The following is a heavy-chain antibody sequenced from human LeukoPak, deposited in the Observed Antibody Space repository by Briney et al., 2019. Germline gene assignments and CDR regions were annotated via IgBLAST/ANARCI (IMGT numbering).Heavy chain of an antibody. J-gene: IGHJ4*02. Sequence: PGGSLRLSCAASGFTFSSYWMHWVRQAPGKGLVWVSRINSDGSTTNYADSVKGRFTISRDNAKNTLYLQMNSLRAEDTAVYYCVKDYDFWSGYYSPTRGYFDYWGQGTLVTVSS. D-gene: IGHD3-3*01. V-gene: IGHV3-74*01. CDR2: INSDGSTT. CDR1: GFTFSSYW. CDR3: VKDYDFWSGYYSPTRGYFDY.